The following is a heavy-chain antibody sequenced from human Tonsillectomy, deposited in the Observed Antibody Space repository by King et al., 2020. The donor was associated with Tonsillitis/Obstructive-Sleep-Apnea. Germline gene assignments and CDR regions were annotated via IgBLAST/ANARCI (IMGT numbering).Heavy chain of an antibody. Sequence: VQLVESGGGVVQPGRSLRLSCAASGFTFSSYAMHWVRQAPGKGLEWVAVISYDGSNKYYADSVKGRFTISRDNSKNTLYLQLNSLRAEDTALYYCASRGGAGPWGFDYWGQGTLLTVSS. D-gene: IGHD6-19*01. CDR2: ISYDGSNK. CDR1: GFTFSSYA. CDR3: ASRGGAGPWGFDY. J-gene: IGHJ4*02. V-gene: IGHV3-30*04.